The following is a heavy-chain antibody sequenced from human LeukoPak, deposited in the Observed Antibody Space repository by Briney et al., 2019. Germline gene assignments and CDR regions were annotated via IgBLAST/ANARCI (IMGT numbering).Heavy chain of an antibody. Sequence: ASVKVSCKASGYTFTSQYMNWVRQAPGQGLEWMGIINPSVGSTSYSQKFQDRVTMTRDTSTSTSYMELSSLRSEDTAVYYCVRGGYDFSSGYYPSRWGQGTLVTVSS. CDR3: VRGGYDFSSGYYPSR. J-gene: IGHJ4*02. D-gene: IGHD3-3*01. CDR1: GYTFTSQY. CDR2: INPSVGST. V-gene: IGHV1-46*01.